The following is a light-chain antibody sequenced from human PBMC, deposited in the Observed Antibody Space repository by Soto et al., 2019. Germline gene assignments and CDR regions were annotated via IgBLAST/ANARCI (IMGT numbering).Light chain of an antibody. CDR3: KQTYSNSVT. Sequence: DIRMTQSPASLSASVGDRVTVTCRASQNIDKYLHWYQQKPGKAPNLLIFSASILQSGVPSRFIGSGSGTEITLTINGLQPEDFATYYCKQTYSNSVTFGQGTKVDIK. CDR2: SAS. CDR1: QNIDKY. V-gene: IGKV1-39*01. J-gene: IGKJ1*01.